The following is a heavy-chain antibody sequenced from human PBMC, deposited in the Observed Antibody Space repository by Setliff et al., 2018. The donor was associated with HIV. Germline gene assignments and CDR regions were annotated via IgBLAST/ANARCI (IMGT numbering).Heavy chain of an antibody. D-gene: IGHD3-22*01. CDR1: GYTFTNYD. CDR2: MNPGSRNT. V-gene: IGHV1-8*02. Sequence: ASVKVSCKPSGYTFTNYDINWVRQAAGQGLEWMGWMNPGSRNTGYAQRLEGSVTMTWDTSISTAYMELNNVKFEDTAVYYCARARTDHYDRGRRSHYYIDVWARGAMVTVSS. J-gene: IGHJ6*03. CDR3: ARARTDHYDRGRRSHYYIDV.